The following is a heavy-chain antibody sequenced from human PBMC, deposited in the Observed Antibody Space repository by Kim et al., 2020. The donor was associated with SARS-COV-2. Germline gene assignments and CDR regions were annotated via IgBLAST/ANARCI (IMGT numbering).Heavy chain of an antibody. CDR1: GGSFSGYY. D-gene: IGHD4-4*01. CDR3: ARGGMTTRKGGFDP. Sequence: SETLSLTCAVYGGSFSGYYWSWIRQPPGKGLEWIGEINHSGSTNYNPSLKSRVTISVDTSKNQFSLKLSSVTAADTAVYYCARGGMTTRKGGFDPWGQGTLVTVSS. CDR2: INHSGST. V-gene: IGHV4-34*01. J-gene: IGHJ5*02.